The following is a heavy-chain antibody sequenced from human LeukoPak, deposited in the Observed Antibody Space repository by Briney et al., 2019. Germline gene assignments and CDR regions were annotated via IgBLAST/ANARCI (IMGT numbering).Heavy chain of an antibody. CDR2: IYTSGST. D-gene: IGHD3-3*01. CDR1: GGSISSGSYY. V-gene: IGHV4-61*02. Sequence: SQTLSLTCTVSGGSISSGSYYWSWIRQPAGKGLEWIGRIYTSGSTNYNPSLKSRVTISVDTSKNQFSLKLSSVTAADTAVYYCARQRGDTIFGVVKAEFDYWGQGTLVTVSS. J-gene: IGHJ4*02. CDR3: ARQRGDTIFGVVKAEFDY.